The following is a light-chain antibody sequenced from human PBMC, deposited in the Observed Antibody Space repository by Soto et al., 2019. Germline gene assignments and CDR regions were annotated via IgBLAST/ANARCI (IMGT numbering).Light chain of an antibody. V-gene: IGLV3-1*01. CDR2: QDT. Sequence: SYELTQPPSVSVSPGQTASITCSGDKLGDKYACWYQQKPGQSPVLVIYQDTKWPSGIPERFSGSNSGNTATLTISGTQAMDEADYYCQAWDSNTYVFGTGTKAPS. CDR3: QAWDSNTYV. CDR1: KLGDKY. J-gene: IGLJ1*01.